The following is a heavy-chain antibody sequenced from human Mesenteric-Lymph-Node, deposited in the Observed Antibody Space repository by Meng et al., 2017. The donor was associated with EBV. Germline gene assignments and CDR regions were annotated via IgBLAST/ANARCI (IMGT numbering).Heavy chain of an antibody. CDR2: IFHSGGT. Sequence: LQWPGPGLGKPSGTRSLTCVVSSGSISNSNWWSWVRQPPGKGLQWIGEIFHSGGTNYNPSLKSRVTISVDKSKNQFSLKVNSLTAADTAVYYCARITFGGAIGDWGQGTLVTVSS. CDR1: SGSISNSNW. D-gene: IGHD3-16*02. CDR3: ARITFGGAIGD. V-gene: IGHV4-4*02. J-gene: IGHJ4*02.